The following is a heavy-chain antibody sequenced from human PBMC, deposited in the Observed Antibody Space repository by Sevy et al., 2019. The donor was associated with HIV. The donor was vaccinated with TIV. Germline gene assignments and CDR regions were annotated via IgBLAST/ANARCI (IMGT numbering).Heavy chain of an antibody. CDR2: VSAHNGDT. CDR1: GYPFTGYG. D-gene: IGHD5-12*01. CDR3: AREMTGWLPPADFAY. Sequence: ASVKVSCKASGYPFTGYGISWVRQAPGQGLEWMGWVSAHNGDTNYAQNLQGRVTMTTDTSTSTAYMELRSLRSDDTAVYFCAREMTGWLPPADFAYWGQGTLVTVSS. V-gene: IGHV1-18*01. J-gene: IGHJ4*02.